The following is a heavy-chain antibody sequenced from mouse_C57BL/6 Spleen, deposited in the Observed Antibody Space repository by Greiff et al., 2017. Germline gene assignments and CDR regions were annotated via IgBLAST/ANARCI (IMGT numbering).Heavy chain of an antibody. V-gene: IGHV1-52*01. D-gene: IGHD2-1*01. CDR3: ARRGIYYGPYCDY. CDR1: GYTFTSYW. CDR2: IDPSDSET. Sequence: QVQLQQPGAELVRPGSSVKLSCKASGYTFTSYWMHWVKQRPIQGLEWIGNIDPSDSETHYNQKFKDKATLTVDKSSSTAYMQLSSLTSEDSAVYYCARRGIYYGPYCDYWGQGTTLTVSS. J-gene: IGHJ2*01.